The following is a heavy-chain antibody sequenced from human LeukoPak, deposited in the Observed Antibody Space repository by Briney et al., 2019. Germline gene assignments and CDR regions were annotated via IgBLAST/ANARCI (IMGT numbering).Heavy chain of an antibody. CDR2: INPNSGGT. J-gene: IGHJ4*02. D-gene: IGHD2-2*01. CDR3: ARDLLPGAMPAD. CDR1: GYTFTGYY. Sequence: ASVKVSCKASGYTFTGYYMHWVRQAPGQGLEWMGWINPNSGGTNYAQKFQGRVTMTRDTSISTAYMELSRPRSDDTAVYYCARDLLPGAMPADWGQGTLVTVSS. V-gene: IGHV1-2*02.